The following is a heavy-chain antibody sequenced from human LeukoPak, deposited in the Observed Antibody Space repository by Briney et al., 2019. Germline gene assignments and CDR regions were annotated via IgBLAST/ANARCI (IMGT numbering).Heavy chain of an antibody. CDR1: GYSFTSYW. CDR3: ARRETDYVWGSYHYYFDY. Sequence: PGESLKIFCKGSGYSFTSYWIGWVRQMPGKGLEWMGIIYPGDSDTRYSPSFQGQVTISADKSISTAYLQWSSLKASDTAMYYCARRETDYVWGSYHYYFDYWGQGTLVTASS. J-gene: IGHJ4*02. D-gene: IGHD3-16*01. CDR2: IYPGDSDT. V-gene: IGHV5-51*01.